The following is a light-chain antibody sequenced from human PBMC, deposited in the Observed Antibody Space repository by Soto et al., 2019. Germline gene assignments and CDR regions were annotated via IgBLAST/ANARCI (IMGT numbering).Light chain of an antibody. CDR2: AAS. J-gene: IGKJ1*01. Sequence: AIQVTQSPSSLSASVGDRVTISCRASQDIRSDLCWYQQEPGKAPKMLIFAASNLQSGVPSRFSGNGSGTTFTPPLSSLQPEDVATYYCLQDHTYPWTFGQGTRVEI. CDR1: QDIRSD. CDR3: LQDHTYPWT. V-gene: IGKV1-6*01.